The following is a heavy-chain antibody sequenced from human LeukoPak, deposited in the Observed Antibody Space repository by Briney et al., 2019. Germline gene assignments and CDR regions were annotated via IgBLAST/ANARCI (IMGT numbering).Heavy chain of an antibody. D-gene: IGHD5-18*01. CDR3: ARGLGYSYGHCPLDY. V-gene: IGHV4-34*01. J-gene: IGHJ4*02. CDR1: GGSFSGYY. Sequence: PSETLTLTCAVNGGSFSGYYWSWIHQPPGKGKEWIGEINHSGSTNYNPSLKSRVTILVDTSKNQFSLKLSSVTAADTAVYYCARGLGYSYGHCPLDYWGQGSLVTVSS. CDR2: INHSGST.